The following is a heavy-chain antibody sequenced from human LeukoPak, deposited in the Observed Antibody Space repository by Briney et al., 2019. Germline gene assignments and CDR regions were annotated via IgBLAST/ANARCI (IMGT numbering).Heavy chain of an antibody. CDR3: AGSSWIHYYYYGMDV. Sequence: SETLSPTCAVYGGSFSGYYWSWIRQPPGKGLEWIGEINHSGSTNYNPSLKSRVTISVDTSKNQFSLKLSSVTAADTAVYYCAGSSWIHYYYYGMDVWGQGTTVTVSS. J-gene: IGHJ6*02. CDR1: GGSFSGYY. CDR2: INHSGST. V-gene: IGHV4-34*01. D-gene: IGHD6-13*01.